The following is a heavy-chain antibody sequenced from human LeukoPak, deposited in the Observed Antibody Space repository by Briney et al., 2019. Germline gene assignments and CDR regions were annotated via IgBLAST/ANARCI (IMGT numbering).Heavy chain of an antibody. D-gene: IGHD6-13*01. V-gene: IGHV3-21*01. CDR1: GFTFSSYS. CDR2: ISSSSSYI. Sequence: GGSLRLSCAASGFTFSSYSMNWVRQAPAKGLEWVSSISSSSSYIYYADSVKGRFTISRDNAKNSLYLQMNSLRAEDTAVYYCARDSIAAAGSYWGQGTLVTVSS. CDR3: ARDSIAAAGSY. J-gene: IGHJ4*02.